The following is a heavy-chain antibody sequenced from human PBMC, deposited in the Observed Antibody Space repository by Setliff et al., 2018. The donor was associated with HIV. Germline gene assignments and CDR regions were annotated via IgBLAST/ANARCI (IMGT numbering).Heavy chain of an antibody. CDR3: ARSPGDYLFDY. J-gene: IGHJ4*02. Sequence: PSVKVSCKASGYTFTSYAIHWVRQAPGQSLEWMGWINAGYGNTKYSQKFQGRVTITRDASASTAYMELSSLRSEDTAVYYCARSPGDYLFDYWGQGTLVTVSS. D-gene: IGHD4-17*01. CDR1: GYTFTSYA. V-gene: IGHV1-3*01. CDR2: INAGYGNT.